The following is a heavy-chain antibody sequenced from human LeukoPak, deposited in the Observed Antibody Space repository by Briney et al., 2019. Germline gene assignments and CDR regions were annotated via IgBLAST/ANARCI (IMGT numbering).Heavy chain of an antibody. D-gene: IGHD1-14*01. Sequence: GGSLRLSCAASGFTFSSFAMSWVRQAPGKGLEWVAFIRHDGSNKYHADSVKGRFTISRDNPKNTLYLQMNSLRPEDTAVYYCAKGPSGNQFDPWGQGTLVTVSS. CDR1: GFTFSSFA. V-gene: IGHV3-30*02. CDR3: AKGPSGNQFDP. CDR2: IRHDGSNK. J-gene: IGHJ5*02.